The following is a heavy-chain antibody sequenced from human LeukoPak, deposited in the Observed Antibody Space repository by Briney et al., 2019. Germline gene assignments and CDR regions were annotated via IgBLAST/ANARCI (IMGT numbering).Heavy chain of an antibody. CDR2: IYYSGST. CDR3: ARDGGVRYSYGLYNWFDP. V-gene: IGHV4-59*12. D-gene: IGHD5-18*01. CDR1: GGSISSYY. J-gene: IGHJ5*02. Sequence: SETLSLTCTVSGGSISSYYWSWIRQPPGKGLEWIGYIYYSGSTNYNPSLKSRVTISVDTSKNQFSLKLSSVTAADTAVYYCARDGGVRYSYGLYNWFDPWGQGTLVTVSS.